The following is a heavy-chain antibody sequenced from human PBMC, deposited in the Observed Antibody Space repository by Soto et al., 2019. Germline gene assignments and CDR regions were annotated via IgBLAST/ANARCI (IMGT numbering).Heavy chain of an antibody. Sequence: QVQLQESGPGLVKPSGTLSLTCGVFGGSISNSNWWTWVRQPPGKGLEWIGEIYHSGSTNYNSSLMSRLTISLVKVNSQSSLKLTSVTAADTAVYYCAHRPIVGAAIWGQGTLVTVSS. D-gene: IGHD1-26*01. CDR3: AHRPIVGAAI. CDR2: IYHSGST. CDR1: GGSISNSNW. J-gene: IGHJ4*02. V-gene: IGHV4-4*02.